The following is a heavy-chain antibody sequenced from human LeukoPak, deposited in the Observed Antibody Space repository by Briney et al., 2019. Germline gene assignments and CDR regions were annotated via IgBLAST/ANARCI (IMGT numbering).Heavy chain of an antibody. CDR1: GYTFTGYY. Sequence: ASAKVSCKASGYTFTGYYMHWVRQAPGQGLEWMGRINPNSGGTNYAQKFQGRVTMTRDTSISTAYMELSRLRSDDTAVYYCAREFYDSSGYYYSHLDYWGQGTLVTVSS. CDR2: INPNSGGT. V-gene: IGHV1-2*06. CDR3: AREFYDSSGYYYSHLDY. D-gene: IGHD3-22*01. J-gene: IGHJ4*02.